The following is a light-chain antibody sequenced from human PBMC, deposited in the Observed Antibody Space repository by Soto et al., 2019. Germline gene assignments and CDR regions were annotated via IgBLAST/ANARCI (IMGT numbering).Light chain of an antibody. CDR2: GAS. CDR1: QSVSRSY. J-gene: IGKJ5*01. CDR3: QQYGSSPFT. V-gene: IGKV3-20*01. Sequence: EIVLTQSPGTLSSSPGERDTLSCRTSQSVSRSYLAWYQQKPGQAPRXXIYGASSRATGIPDRFSGSGSGTDFTLTISRLEPEDFAVYYCQQYGSSPFTFGQGTRLEIK.